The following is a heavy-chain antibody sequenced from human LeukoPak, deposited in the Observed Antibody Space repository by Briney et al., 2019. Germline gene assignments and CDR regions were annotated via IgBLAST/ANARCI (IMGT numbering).Heavy chain of an antibody. CDR1: GYTLTVLS. D-gene: IGHD2-21*02. J-gene: IGHJ6*02. CDR2: FDPEDGEA. CDR3: ATAAYCGGDCYSFYYYGMDV. Sequence: ASVKVSCKVSGYTLTVLSMHWVRQAPGKGLEWMGGFDPEDGEAIYAQKFQGRVTMTEDTSTDTAYMELSSLRSEDTAVYYCATAAYCGGDCYSFYYYGMDVWGQGTTVTVSS. V-gene: IGHV1-24*01.